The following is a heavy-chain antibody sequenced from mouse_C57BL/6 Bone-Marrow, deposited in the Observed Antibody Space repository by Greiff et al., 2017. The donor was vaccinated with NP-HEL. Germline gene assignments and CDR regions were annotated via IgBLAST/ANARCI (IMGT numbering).Heavy chain of an antibody. CDR3: ASDSYDYVPFAY. CDR2: INPSNGGT. CDR1: GYTFTSYW. J-gene: IGHJ3*01. V-gene: IGHV1-53*01. Sequence: QVQLQQSGTELVKPGASVKLSCKASGYTFTSYWMHWVKQRPGQGLEWIGNINPSNGGTNYNEKFKSKATLTVDKSSSTAYMQLSSLTSEDSAVYYCASDSYDYVPFAYWGQGTLVTVSA. D-gene: IGHD2-4*01.